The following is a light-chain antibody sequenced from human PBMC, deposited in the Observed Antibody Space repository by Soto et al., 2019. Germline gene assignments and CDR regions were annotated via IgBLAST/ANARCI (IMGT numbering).Light chain of an antibody. CDR2: GAS. J-gene: IGKJ1*01. V-gene: IGKV3-20*01. Sequence: EILLTQSPGTLSFSPGERATLSCRASQSVSSSYLAWYQQKPGQAPRLLIYGASSRATGIPDRFSGSGSGTDFTLTISRLEPEDFAVYYCQQYGSSLRTFGQGTKVDIK. CDR1: QSVSSSY. CDR3: QQYGSSLRT.